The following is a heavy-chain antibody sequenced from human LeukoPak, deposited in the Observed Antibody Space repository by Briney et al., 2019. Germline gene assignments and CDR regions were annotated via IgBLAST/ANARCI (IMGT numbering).Heavy chain of an antibody. CDR1: GFTFSSYE. CDR2: ISSSGSTI. Sequence: GGSLRLSCAASGFTFSSYEMNWVRQAPGKGLEWVSYISSSGSTIYYADSVKGRFTISRDNAKNTLYLQMNSLRAEDTAVYYCATLISGWSLYWGQGTLVTVSS. CDR3: ATLISGWSLY. V-gene: IGHV3-48*03. D-gene: IGHD6-19*01. J-gene: IGHJ4*02.